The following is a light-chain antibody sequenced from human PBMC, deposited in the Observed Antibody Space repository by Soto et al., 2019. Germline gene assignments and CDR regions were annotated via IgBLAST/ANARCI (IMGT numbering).Light chain of an antibody. CDR2: DAS. V-gene: IGKV1-5*01. Sequence: DIQMTQSPSTLSASVGDRVTITCRASQSISSWSAWYQQKPGKAPKLLIYDASSLESGVPSRFSGSGSGTEFTLTISSLQPDDFATYYCQQYNSYSPTFGQGTKV. J-gene: IGKJ1*01. CDR3: QQYNSYSPT. CDR1: QSISSW.